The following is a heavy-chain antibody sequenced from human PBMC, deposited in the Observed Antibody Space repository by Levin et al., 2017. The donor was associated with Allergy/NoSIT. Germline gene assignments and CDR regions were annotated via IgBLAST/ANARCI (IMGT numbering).Heavy chain of an antibody. Sequence: SVKVSCKASGGTFSSYAISWVRQAPGQGLEWMGGIIPIFGTANYAQKFQGRVTITADESTSTAYMELSSLRSEDTAVYYCARGEAERLYYYGMDVWGQGTTVTVSS. J-gene: IGHJ6*02. V-gene: IGHV1-69*13. CDR3: ARGEAERLYYYGMDV. D-gene: IGHD1-1*01. CDR2: IIPIFGTA. CDR1: GGTFSSYA.